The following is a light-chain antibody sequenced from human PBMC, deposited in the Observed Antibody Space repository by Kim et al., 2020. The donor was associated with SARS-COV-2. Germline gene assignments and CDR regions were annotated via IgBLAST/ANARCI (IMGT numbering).Light chain of an antibody. CDR1: SSDVGGYNY. J-gene: IGLJ3*02. Sequence: QSALTQPASVSGSPGQSITISCTGTSSDVGGYNYVSWYQQHPGKAPKLMIYDVSNRPSGVSNRFSGSKSGNTASQTISGLQAEDEADYYCSSYTSSSTRVFGGGTQLTVL. V-gene: IGLV2-14*03. CDR3: SSYTSSSTRV. CDR2: DVS.